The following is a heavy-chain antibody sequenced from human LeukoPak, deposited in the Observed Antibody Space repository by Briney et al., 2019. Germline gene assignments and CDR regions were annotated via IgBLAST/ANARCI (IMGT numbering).Heavy chain of an antibody. Sequence: GGSLRLSCAASGFTFSSYAMHWVRQAPGKGLEYVSAISSNGGSTYYANSVKGRFTISRDNSKNTLYLQMGSLRAEDMAVYYCARDGKAVAVAFDIWGQGTMVTVSS. V-gene: IGHV3-64*01. D-gene: IGHD6-19*01. CDR3: ARDGKAVAVAFDI. CDR1: GFTFSSYA. CDR2: ISSNGGST. J-gene: IGHJ3*02.